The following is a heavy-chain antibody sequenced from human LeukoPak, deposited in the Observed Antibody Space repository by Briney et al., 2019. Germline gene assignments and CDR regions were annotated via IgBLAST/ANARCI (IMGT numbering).Heavy chain of an antibody. J-gene: IGHJ6*02. CDR3: AKEDYSNPRAYYYYGMDV. CDR1: GFTFSSYA. Sequence: PGGSLRLSCAASGFTFSSYAMSWVRQAPGKGLEWVSAISGSGGSTYYADSVKGRFTISRDNSKNTLFLQMYSLRAEDTAVYYCAKEDYSNPRAYYYYGMDVWGQGTTVTVSS. V-gene: IGHV3-23*01. D-gene: IGHD4-11*01. CDR2: ISGSGGST.